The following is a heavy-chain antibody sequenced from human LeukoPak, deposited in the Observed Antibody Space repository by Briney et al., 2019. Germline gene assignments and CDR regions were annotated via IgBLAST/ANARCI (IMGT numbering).Heavy chain of an antibody. D-gene: IGHD2-2*01. V-gene: IGHV1-2*02. Sequence: ASVKVSCKASGYTFTGYYMHWVRQAPGQGLEWMGWINPNSGGTNYAQKIQGRVTMTRDTSISTAYMELSRLRSDDTAVYYCARVGGSNQLLPDYWGQGTLVTVSS. CDR1: GYTFTGYY. CDR3: ARVGGSNQLLPDY. CDR2: INPNSGGT. J-gene: IGHJ4*02.